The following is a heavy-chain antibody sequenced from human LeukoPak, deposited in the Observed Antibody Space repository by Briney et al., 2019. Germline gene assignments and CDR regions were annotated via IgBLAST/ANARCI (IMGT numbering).Heavy chain of an antibody. Sequence: PGGSLRLSCAASEFTFSSSGMHWVRQAPGKGLEWVAFIRYDGSYEYYADSVKGRFTISRDNSKNTLYLQMHSLRAEDTAVYYCAKNGKRDLDPTLFLGWGQGTLVTVSS. J-gene: IGHJ4*02. CDR3: AKNGKRDLDPTLFLG. V-gene: IGHV3-30*02. CDR2: IRYDGSYE. CDR1: EFTFSSSG. D-gene: IGHD2-8*01.